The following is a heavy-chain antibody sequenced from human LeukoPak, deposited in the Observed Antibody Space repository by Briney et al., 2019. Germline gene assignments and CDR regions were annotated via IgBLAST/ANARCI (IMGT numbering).Heavy chain of an antibody. CDR3: ARGPLTQYYYYYYYMDV. Sequence: PGGSLRLSCAASGFTFSSYAMPWVRQAPGKGLEYVSAIISNGGSTYYANSVKGRFTISRDNSKNTLYLQMGSLRAEDMAVYYCARGPLTQYYYYYYYMDVWGKGTTVTVSS. V-gene: IGHV3-64*01. J-gene: IGHJ6*03. CDR1: GFTFSSYA. D-gene: IGHD4/OR15-4a*01. CDR2: IISNGGST.